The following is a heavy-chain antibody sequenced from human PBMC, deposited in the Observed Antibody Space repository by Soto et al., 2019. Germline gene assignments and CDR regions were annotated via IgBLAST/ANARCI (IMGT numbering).Heavy chain of an antibody. D-gene: IGHD2-15*01. CDR1: GYTFTSYG. CDR3: ARSFGYCSGGSCSDFDY. Sequence: ASVKVSCKASGYTFTSYGISWVRQAPGQGLEWMGWISAYNGNTNYAQKLQGRVTMTTDTSTSTAYMELRGLRSDDTAVYYCARSFGYCSGGSCSDFDYWGQGTLVTVSS. J-gene: IGHJ4*02. CDR2: ISAYNGNT. V-gene: IGHV1-18*01.